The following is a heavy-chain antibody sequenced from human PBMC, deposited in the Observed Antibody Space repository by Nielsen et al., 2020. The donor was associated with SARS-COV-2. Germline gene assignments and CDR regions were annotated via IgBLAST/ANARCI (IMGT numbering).Heavy chain of an antibody. J-gene: IGHJ4*02. V-gene: IGHV1-18*04. CDR3: ARTGIAVAGIDFDY. Sequence: ASVKVSCKASGYTFTGYYMHWLRQAPGQGLEWMGWISAYNGNTNYAQKLQGRVTMTTDTSTSTAYMELRSLRSDDTAVYYCARTGIAVAGIDFDYWGQGTLVTVSS. CDR1: GYTFTGYY. CDR2: ISAYNGNT. D-gene: IGHD6-19*01.